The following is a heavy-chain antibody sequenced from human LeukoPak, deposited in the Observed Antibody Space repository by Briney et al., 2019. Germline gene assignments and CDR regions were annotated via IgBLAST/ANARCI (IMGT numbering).Heavy chain of an antibody. CDR2: IYYSGST. CDR3: ARHVNYYYGMDV. J-gene: IGHJ6*02. Sequence: PSETLSLTCTVSGGSISSYYWNWIRQPPGKGLEWIGYIYYSGSTNCNPSLKSRVTISVDTSKNQFSLKLSSVTAADTAVYYCARHVNYYYGMDVWGQGTTVTVSS. CDR1: GGSISSYY. V-gene: IGHV4-59*08.